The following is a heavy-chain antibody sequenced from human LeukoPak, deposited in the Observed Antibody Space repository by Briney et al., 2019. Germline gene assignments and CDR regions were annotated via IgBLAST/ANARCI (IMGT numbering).Heavy chain of an antibody. V-gene: IGHV4-4*07. CDR1: GGSISNYY. J-gene: IGHJ5*02. CDR2: IYTSGST. D-gene: IGHD3/OR15-3a*01. Sequence: SETLSLTCTVSGGSISNYYWSWIRQPAGKGLEWIGRIYTSGSTNYNPSLKSRVTMSVDTSKNQFSLKLSSVTAADTAVYYCAKVGASDWTSWLDPWGQGTLVTVSS. CDR3: AKVGASDWTSWLDP.